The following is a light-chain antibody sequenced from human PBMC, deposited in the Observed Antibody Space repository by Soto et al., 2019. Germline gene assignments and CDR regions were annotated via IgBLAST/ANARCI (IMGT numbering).Light chain of an antibody. V-gene: IGLV2-14*01. CDR2: DVS. J-gene: IGLJ1*01. Sequence: QSALTQPASVSGSPGQSITISCSGTSNDVGGYNYVSWYQQHPGKAPRVMIYDVSNRPSGVSNRFSGSKFANTATLTISGLQAEDEADYYCSSYTSDNTYVFATGTKLTVL. CDR1: SNDVGGYNY. CDR3: SSYTSDNTYV.